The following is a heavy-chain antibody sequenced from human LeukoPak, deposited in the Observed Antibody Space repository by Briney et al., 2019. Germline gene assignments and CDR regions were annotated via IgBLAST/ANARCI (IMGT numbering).Heavy chain of an antibody. CDR2: INHSGTT. J-gene: IGHJ5*02. V-gene: IGHV4-34*01. CDR3: ARGRCGDDCYPNWFDP. CDR1: GGSFSGYH. D-gene: IGHD2-21*02. Sequence: SETLSLTCAVYGGSFSGYHWSWLRQPPGKGLEWIGEINHSGTTNYNPSLKSRVTISVDTSKNQFSLKLTSVTAPDTAVYYCARGRCGDDCYPNWFDPWGQGTLVTVSS.